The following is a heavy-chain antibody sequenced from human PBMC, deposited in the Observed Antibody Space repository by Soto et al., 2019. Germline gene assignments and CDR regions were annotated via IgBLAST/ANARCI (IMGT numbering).Heavy chain of an antibody. J-gene: IGHJ4*02. CDR2: INADGRTT. CDR1: GFTFSTYW. CDR3: ATAGQFWFDN. Sequence: EVQLVESGGGLFQPGGSLRLSCEASGFTFSTYWMHWVRQAPGQGLVWLSRINADGRTTNYADSVRGRFTISRDNAKNTLFLQVNSLRAEDTAVYYCATAGQFWFDNWGQGALVTVSS. V-gene: IGHV3-74*01.